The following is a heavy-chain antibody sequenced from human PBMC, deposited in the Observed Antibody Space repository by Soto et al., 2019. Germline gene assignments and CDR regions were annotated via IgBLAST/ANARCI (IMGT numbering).Heavy chain of an antibody. D-gene: IGHD3-3*01. Sequence: PGGSLRLSCAASGFTFSSYSMNWVRQAPGKGLEWVSSISSSSYIYYADSVKGRFTISRDNAKNSLYLQMNSLRAEDTAVYYCARDGERAYYDFWSGYSPGPFQYYYYRMDVWGQGTTVTVSS. J-gene: IGHJ6*02. CDR1: GFTFSSYS. CDR3: ARDGERAYYDFWSGYSPGPFQYYYYRMDV. V-gene: IGHV3-21*01. CDR2: ISSSSYI.